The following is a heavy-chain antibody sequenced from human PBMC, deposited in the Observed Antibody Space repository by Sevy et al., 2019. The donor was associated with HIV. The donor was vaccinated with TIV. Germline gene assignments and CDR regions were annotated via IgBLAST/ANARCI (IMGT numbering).Heavy chain of an antibody. J-gene: IGHJ3*02. CDR2: INHGGGT. CDR1: GGSFSGYY. V-gene: IGHV4-34*01. D-gene: IGHD2-15*01. CDR3: TRHCAGSSCSLAFGI. Sequence: SETLSLTCAVYGGSFSGYYWSWIRQPPGKGLEWIGEINHGGGTNYNPSLKSGVTISVDTSNNQFALKLNSVAATDTAVDYCTRHCAGSSCSLAFGIWGQGTMVTVS.